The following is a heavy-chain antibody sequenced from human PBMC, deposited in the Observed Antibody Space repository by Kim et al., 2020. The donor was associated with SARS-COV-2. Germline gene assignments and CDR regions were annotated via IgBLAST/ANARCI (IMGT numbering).Heavy chain of an antibody. D-gene: IGHD6-13*01. J-gene: IGHJ4*02. Sequence: NYAQKLQGRVTMTTDTSTSTAYMELRSLRSDDTAVYYCAREGQQQLAFDYWGQGTLVTVSS. CDR3: AREGQQQLAFDY. V-gene: IGHV1-18*01.